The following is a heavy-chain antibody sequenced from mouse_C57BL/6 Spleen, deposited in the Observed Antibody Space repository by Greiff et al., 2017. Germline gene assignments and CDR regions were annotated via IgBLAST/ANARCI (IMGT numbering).Heavy chain of an antibody. CDR3: ARHGSSYMYYFDY. D-gene: IGHD1-1*01. CDR1: GFTFSDYG. Sequence: EVTVVESGGGLVKPGGSLKLSCAASGFTFSDYGMHWVRQAPEKGLEWVAYISSGSSTIYYADTVKGRFTISRDNAKNTQFLQMTSLRSEDTAMXYCARHGSSYMYYFDYWGQGTTLTVSS. CDR2: ISSGSSTI. J-gene: IGHJ2*01. V-gene: IGHV5-17*01.